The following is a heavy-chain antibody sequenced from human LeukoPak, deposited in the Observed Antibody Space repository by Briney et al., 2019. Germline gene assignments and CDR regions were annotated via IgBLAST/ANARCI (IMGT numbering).Heavy chain of an antibody. CDR3: ARVGLIGAFDI. J-gene: IGHJ3*02. CDR2: IKQYGSEK. Sequence: GGSLRLSCAASGFTFSSYWMSWVRQAPGKGLEWVANIKQYGSEKYYVDSVKGRFTISRDNAKNSLYLQMNSLRAEDTAVYYCARVGLIGAFDIWGQGTMVTVSS. D-gene: IGHD3-10*01. CDR1: GFTFSSYW. V-gene: IGHV3-7*01.